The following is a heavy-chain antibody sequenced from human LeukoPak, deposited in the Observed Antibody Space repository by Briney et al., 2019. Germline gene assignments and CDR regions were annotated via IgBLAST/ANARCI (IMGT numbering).Heavy chain of an antibody. CDR2: MNPNSGNT. J-gene: IGHJ3*02. Sequence: ASVKVSCKASGYTFTSYDINWVRQATGQGLEWMGWMNPNSGNTGYAQKFQGRVTMTRNTSISTAYMELSSLRSEDTAVYYCASNLLRYFGWYGQEAFDIWGQGTMVTVSS. D-gene: IGHD3-9*01. V-gene: IGHV1-8*01. CDR3: ASNLLRYFGWYGQEAFDI. CDR1: GYTFTSYD.